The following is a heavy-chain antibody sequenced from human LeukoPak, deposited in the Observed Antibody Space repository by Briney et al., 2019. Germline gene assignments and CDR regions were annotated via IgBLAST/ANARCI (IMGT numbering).Heavy chain of an antibody. Sequence: GGSLRLSCAASGFTFSSYDMHWVRQATGKGLEWVSAIGTAGDTYYPGSVKGRFTISRENAKNSLYLQMNSLRAGDTAVYYCAREAYGSGNYPFDFWGQGTLVTVSS. J-gene: IGHJ4*02. CDR2: IGTAGDT. D-gene: IGHD3-10*01. CDR1: GFTFSSYD. CDR3: AREAYGSGNYPFDF. V-gene: IGHV3-13*01.